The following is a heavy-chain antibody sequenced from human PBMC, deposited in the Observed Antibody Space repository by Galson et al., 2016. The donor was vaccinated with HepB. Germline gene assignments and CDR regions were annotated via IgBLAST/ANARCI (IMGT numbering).Heavy chain of an antibody. V-gene: IGHV1-69*13. Sequence: SVKVSCKASGGTFSSYVISWVRQAPGQGLEWMGGIIPIFGTASYAQKFQGRVTISANESTSTFYMDLSSLRSEDTAVYYCAREGSSGWGALYFYYGMDVWGQGTTVTVSS. CDR1: GGTFSSYV. J-gene: IGHJ6*02. CDR3: AREGSSGWGALYFYYGMDV. D-gene: IGHD6-19*01. CDR2: IIPIFGTA.